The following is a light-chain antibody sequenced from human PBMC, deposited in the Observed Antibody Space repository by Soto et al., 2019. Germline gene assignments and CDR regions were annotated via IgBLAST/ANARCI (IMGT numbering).Light chain of an antibody. CDR1: SSDVGAYKY. CDR2: DVS. Sequence: QSALTQPASVSGSPGQSITISCTGTSSDVGAYKYVSWHQQHPGKAPKLMIYDVSDRPSGVSDRFSGSKSGNTASLTISGLQAEDEADYYCRSYTGGSTSYVFGTGTKVTVL. V-gene: IGLV2-14*03. J-gene: IGLJ1*01. CDR3: RSYTGGSTSYV.